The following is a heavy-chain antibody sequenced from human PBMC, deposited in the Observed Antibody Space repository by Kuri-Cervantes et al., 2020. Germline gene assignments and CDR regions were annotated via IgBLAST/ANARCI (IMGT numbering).Heavy chain of an antibody. V-gene: IGHV4-38-2*02. CDR2: VHHSGRT. Sequence: SETLSLTCLVSGDSISSNNYWGWIRQPPGKGLEWIGSVHHSGRTYYNPSLKSRVTISVDTSKNQFSLKLSSVTAADTAVYYCAREVDYFDYWGQGTLVTVSS. D-gene: IGHD2-15*01. CDR3: AREVDYFDY. CDR1: GDSISSNNY. J-gene: IGHJ4*02.